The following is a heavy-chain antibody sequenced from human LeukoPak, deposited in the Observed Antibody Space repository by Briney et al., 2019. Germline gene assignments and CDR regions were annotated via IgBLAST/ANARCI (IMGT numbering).Heavy chain of an antibody. CDR3: ARDLMGGDLHYFDY. V-gene: IGHV3-48*04. J-gene: IGHJ4*02. CDR1: GYNFNDHS. CDR2: ISSSSSTTATSNV. Sequence: GGSLTLSCAASGYNFNDHSMSWVRQVPGKGLEWLAYISSSSSTTATSNVYYADSVKGRFTISRDNAKNSLYLQMHSLRAEDTAVYYCARDLMGGDLHYFDYWGQGTLVTVSS. D-gene: IGHD2-8*01.